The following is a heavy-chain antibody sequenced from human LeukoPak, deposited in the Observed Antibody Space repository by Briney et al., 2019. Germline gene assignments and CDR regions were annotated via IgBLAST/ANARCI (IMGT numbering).Heavy chain of an antibody. J-gene: IGHJ4*02. CDR2: ISSSSSTI. Sequence: TGGSLRLSFAASGFTFSSYSMNWVRQAPGEGLELVSYISSSSSTIYYADSVKGRFDTSRDNAKNSLYLQMNSLRDEDTAVYYCARDNIAARPFDYWGQGTLVTVSS. V-gene: IGHV3-48*02. D-gene: IGHD6-6*01. CDR3: ARDNIAARPFDY. CDR1: GFTFSSYS.